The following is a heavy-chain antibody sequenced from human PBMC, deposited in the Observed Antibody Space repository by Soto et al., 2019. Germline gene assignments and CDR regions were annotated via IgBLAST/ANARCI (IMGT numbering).Heavy chain of an antibody. CDR1: GGTFSSYA. D-gene: IGHD3-10*01. CDR2: IIPIFGTA. V-gene: IGHV1-69*01. J-gene: IGHJ6*02. Sequence: QVQLVQSGAEVKKPGSSVKVSCKASGGTFSSYAISWVRQAPGQGLEWMGGIIPIFGTANYAQKFQGRVTITADESTSTAYMELSSLRSEDTAVYYCASAAMVRMVTARGGYYYYYGMDVWGQGTTVTVSS. CDR3: ASAAMVRMVTARGGYYYYYGMDV.